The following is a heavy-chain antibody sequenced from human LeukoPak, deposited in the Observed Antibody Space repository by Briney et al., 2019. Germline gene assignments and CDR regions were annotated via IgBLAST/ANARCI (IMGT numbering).Heavy chain of an antibody. CDR2: ISSSGSTI. J-gene: IGHJ6*04. CDR3: AELGITMIGGV. V-gene: IGHV3-48*03. Sequence: PGGSLRLSCAASGFTFSSYEMNCVRQAPGKGLEWGSYISSSGSTIYYADSVKGRFTISRDNAKNSLYLHMNSLRAQDTAVYYCAELGITMIGGVWGKGTTVTISS. D-gene: IGHD3-10*02. CDR1: GFTFSSYE.